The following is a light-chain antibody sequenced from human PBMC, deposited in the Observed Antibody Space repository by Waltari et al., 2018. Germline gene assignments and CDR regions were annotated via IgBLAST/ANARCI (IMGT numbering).Light chain of an antibody. V-gene: IGKV3-20*01. J-gene: IGKJ1*01. CDR1: PSVRSSY. CDR3: QQFGESPWT. Sequence: EIVLTQSPGTLSLSPGERVALSCRASPSVRSSYLAWYQQKPGLAPRLLIYGASNRATGIPDRFSGRGSGTDFTLTISRLEPEEFAVYYCQQFGESPWTFGQGTKVEIK. CDR2: GAS.